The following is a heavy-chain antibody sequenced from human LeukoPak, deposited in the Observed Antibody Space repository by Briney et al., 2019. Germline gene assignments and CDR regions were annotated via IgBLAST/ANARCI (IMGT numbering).Heavy chain of an antibody. CDR1: GFIVSHNY. Sequence: GGSLRPSCAASGFIVSHNYMTWVRQAPGKGLEWISVIYIDGTTYYADSVKGRFTISRDQANNTLYLQMNTLRDEDTAVYYCARGPRYSFYWGQGTLVTVSS. D-gene: IGHD6-13*01. J-gene: IGHJ4*02. CDR2: IYIDGTT. CDR3: ARGPRYSFY. V-gene: IGHV3-53*01.